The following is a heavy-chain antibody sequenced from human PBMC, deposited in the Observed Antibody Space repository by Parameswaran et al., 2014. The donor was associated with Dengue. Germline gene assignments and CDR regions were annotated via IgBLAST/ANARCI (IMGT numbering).Heavy chain of an antibody. CDR3: AKERLYFLFDY. J-gene: IGHJ4*01. V-gene: IGHV3-30*02. Sequence: GLEWVAFIQYDGSNKYYADSVKGRFTISRDNSKNTLYLRMNSLRAEDTAVYYCAKERLYFLFDYWGQGTLVTVSS. D-gene: IGHD3-9*01. CDR2: IQYDGSNK.